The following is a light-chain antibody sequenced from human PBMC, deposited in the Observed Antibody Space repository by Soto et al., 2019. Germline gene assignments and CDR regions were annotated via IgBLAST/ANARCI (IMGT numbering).Light chain of an antibody. V-gene: IGKV1-27*01. CDR2: AAS. CDR1: QGISNF. Sequence: DIQMTQSPSSLSASVGDRATITCRASQGISNFLAWYQQKPGKVPKLLISAASTLQSGVPSRFSGSGSGTDFTITITSLQPEDVANYYCQKYSSVITFGQGTRLEIK. J-gene: IGKJ5*01. CDR3: QKYSSVIT.